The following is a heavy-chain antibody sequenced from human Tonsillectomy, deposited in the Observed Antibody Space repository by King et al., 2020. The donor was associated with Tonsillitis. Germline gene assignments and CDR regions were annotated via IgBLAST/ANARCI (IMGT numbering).Heavy chain of an antibody. Sequence: VQLVESGGGVVQPGGSLRLSCAASGFTFGSHGMHWVRQAPGKGLEWVAFIHYDGGNEYYADSVKGRFTISRDNSKNTVYLQMNSLRPEDTAVYYCAKDRAAGIVDYWGQGTLVTVSS. CDR3: AKDRAAGIVDY. V-gene: IGHV3-30*02. D-gene: IGHD6-13*01. J-gene: IGHJ4*02. CDR1: GFTFGSHG. CDR2: IHYDGGNE.